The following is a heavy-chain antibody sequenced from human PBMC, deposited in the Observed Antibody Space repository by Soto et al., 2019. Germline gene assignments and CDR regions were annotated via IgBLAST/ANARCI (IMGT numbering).Heavy chain of an antibody. J-gene: IGHJ6*02. Sequence: QVQLVQSGAEVKKPGASVKVSCKASGYTFTSYGISWVRQAPGQGLEWMGWISAYNGNTNYAQKLQGRVTMTTDPSTSTAYMELRSLRSDDTAVDSCARVNAYSYYGMDVWGQGTTVTVSS. CDR2: ISAYNGNT. V-gene: IGHV1-18*04. CDR3: ARVNAYSYYGMDV. D-gene: IGHD1-1*01. CDR1: GYTFTSYG.